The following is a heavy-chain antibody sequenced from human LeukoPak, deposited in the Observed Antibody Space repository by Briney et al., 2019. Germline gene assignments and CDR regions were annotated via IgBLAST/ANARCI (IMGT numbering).Heavy chain of an antibody. J-gene: IGHJ5*02. D-gene: IGHD2-21*02. CDR2: IYYSGST. CDR1: GGSISSYY. CDR3: ARGNRMTAMNNWFDP. Sequence: SETLSLTCTVSGGSISSYYWSWIRQPPGKGLEWIGYIYYSGSTNYNPSLKSRVTISVDTSKNQFSLKPSSVTAADTAVYYCARGNRMTAMNNWFDPWGQGTLVTVSS. V-gene: IGHV4-59*01.